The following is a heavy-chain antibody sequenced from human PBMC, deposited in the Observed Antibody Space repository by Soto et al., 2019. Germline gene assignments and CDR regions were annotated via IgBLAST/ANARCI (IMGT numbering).Heavy chain of an antibody. D-gene: IGHD2-2*01. V-gene: IGHV3-30-3*01. CDR1: GFTFSSYA. J-gene: IGHJ6*02. Sequence: QAQLVESGGGVVQPGRSLRLSCAASGFTFSSYAMHWVRQAPGKGLEWVAVISYDGSNKYYADSVKGRFTISRDNSKNTLYLQMNSLRAEDTAVYYCARDAWDIVLVSNYYGMDVWGQGTTVTVSS. CDR2: ISYDGSNK. CDR3: ARDAWDIVLVSNYYGMDV.